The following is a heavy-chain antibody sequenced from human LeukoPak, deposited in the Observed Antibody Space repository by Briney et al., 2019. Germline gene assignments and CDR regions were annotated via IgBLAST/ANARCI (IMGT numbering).Heavy chain of an antibody. CDR1: GFTVSNNY. Sequence: QAGGSLRLSCAASGFTVSNNYMSWVRQAPGKGLEWVSVIYSGGSTYYADSVKGRFTISRDNSKNTLYLQMNSLRAEDTAVYYCARGDYCRSTSCYLHMDVWGKGTTVTVSS. V-gene: IGHV3-66*01. J-gene: IGHJ6*03. CDR3: ARGDYCRSTSCYLHMDV. CDR2: IYSGGST. D-gene: IGHD2-2*01.